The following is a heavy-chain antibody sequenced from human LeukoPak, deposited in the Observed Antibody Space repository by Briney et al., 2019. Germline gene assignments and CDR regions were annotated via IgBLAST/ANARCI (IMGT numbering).Heavy chain of an antibody. CDR2: VYYSGRT. J-gene: IGHJ5*02. CDR1: GGSVNSNC. D-gene: IGHD3-22*01. Sequence: PSETLSLTCSVSGGSVNSNCWNWIRQAPGRGLEWIGNVYYSGRTNYNPSLRSRVTISVDTAKNQFSLKLNSVTSADTAVYYCARDRDYDDNSEGWFGPWGQGTLVTISS. CDR3: ARDRDYDDNSEGWFGP. V-gene: IGHV4-59*02.